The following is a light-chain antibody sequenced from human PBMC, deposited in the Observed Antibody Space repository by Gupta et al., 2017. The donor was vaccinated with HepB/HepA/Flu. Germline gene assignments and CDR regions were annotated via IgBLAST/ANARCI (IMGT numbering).Light chain of an antibody. CDR3: QQYSNWPPWT. J-gene: IGKJ1*01. CDR2: GAS. CDR1: QSVSSN. V-gene: IGKV3-15*01. Sequence: EIVMTQSPATLSVSPGERATLSCRASQSVSSNLAWYQQKPGQAPRLLIYGASTRFTGTPARFSGSGSGTEFTLTISSLQSEDFATYYCQQYSNWPPWTFGQGTKVEIK.